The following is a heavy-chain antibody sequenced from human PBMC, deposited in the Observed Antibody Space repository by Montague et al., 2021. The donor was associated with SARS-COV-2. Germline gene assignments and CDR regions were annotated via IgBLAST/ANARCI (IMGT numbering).Heavy chain of an antibody. V-gene: IGHV4-39*01. D-gene: IGHD4-11*01. CDR1: GDSISSSSYY. CDR2: INNRGNT. CDR3: VRVTHPRSAWPYYMDV. Sequence: SETLSLTCTVSGDSISSSSYYWGWIRQPPGKGLEWIGRINNRGNTYNNPSLRSRVSISVDTSKNQFSLNVRSVTAADTGLLYCVRVTHPRSAWPYYMDVWGEGTTVTV. J-gene: IGHJ6*03.